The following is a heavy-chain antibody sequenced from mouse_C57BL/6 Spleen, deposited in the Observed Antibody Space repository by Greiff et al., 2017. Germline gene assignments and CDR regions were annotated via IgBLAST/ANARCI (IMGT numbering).Heavy chain of an antibody. Sequence: QVQLQQPGAELVKPGASVKMSCKASGYTFTSYWITWVKQRPGQGLEWIGDIYPGSGSTNYNEKFKSKATLTVDTSSSTAYMQLSSLTSEDSAVYYCARWVDYDGNYYAMDYWGQGTSVTVSS. J-gene: IGHJ4*01. CDR3: ARWVDYDGNYYAMDY. CDR2: IYPGSGST. CDR1: GYTFTSYW. D-gene: IGHD2-4*01. V-gene: IGHV1-55*01.